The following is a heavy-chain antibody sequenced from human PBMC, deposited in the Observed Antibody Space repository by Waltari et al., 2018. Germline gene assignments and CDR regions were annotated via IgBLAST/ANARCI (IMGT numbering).Heavy chain of an antibody. CDR3: ARDRGDWGLH. D-gene: IGHD7-27*01. CDR1: GFTFSSYS. V-gene: IGHV3-48*04. CDR2: ISSSSSTI. J-gene: IGHJ4*02. Sequence: EVQLVESGGGLVQPGGSLRLSCEASGFTFSSYSMNWVRQAPGKGLEWVSYISSSSSTIYYADSVKGRFTISRDNAKNSLYLQMNSLRAEDTAVYYCARDRGDWGLHWGQGTLVTVSS.